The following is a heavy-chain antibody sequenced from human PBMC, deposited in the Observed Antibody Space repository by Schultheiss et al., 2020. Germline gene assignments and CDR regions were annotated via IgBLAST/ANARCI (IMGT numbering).Heavy chain of an antibody. CDR3: ATLYGSGSRVFDY. J-gene: IGHJ4*02. V-gene: IGHV4-4*02. CDR1: GDSISNSNW. D-gene: IGHD3-10*01. CDR2: IYHSGST. Sequence: SETLSLTCAVSGDSISNSNWWSWVRQPPGKGLEWIGEIYHSGSTNYNPSLRSRVTISVDTSKNQFSLKLSSVTAADTAVYYCATLYGSGSRVFDYWGQGTLVTVPS.